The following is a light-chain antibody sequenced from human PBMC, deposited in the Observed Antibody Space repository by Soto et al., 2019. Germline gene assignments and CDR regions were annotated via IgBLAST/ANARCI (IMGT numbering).Light chain of an antibody. Sequence: EIVMTQSPATLSVSPGERATLSCRASQSVSSSYLAWYQQKPGQAPRLVIYGASSRATGIPDRFSGSGSGTDFTHTISRLEPEDFAVYYCQRYGSSPRWTFGKGTKVEIK. CDR2: GAS. V-gene: IGKV3-20*01. CDR1: QSVSSSY. J-gene: IGKJ1*01. CDR3: QRYGSSPRWT.